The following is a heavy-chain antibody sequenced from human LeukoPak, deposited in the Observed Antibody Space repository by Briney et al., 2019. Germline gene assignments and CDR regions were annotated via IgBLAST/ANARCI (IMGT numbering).Heavy chain of an antibody. CDR2: ISSSSGTI. Sequence: QPGGSLRLSCAASGFTFSSYSMNCVRQAPGKGLEWLSYISSSSGTIYYADSVKGRFTISRDNAKNSLYLQMNSLRAEDTAVYYCARERGYSYGYSDYWGQGTLVTVSS. D-gene: IGHD5-18*01. CDR1: GFTFSSYS. CDR3: ARERGYSYGYSDY. V-gene: IGHV3-48*04. J-gene: IGHJ4*02.